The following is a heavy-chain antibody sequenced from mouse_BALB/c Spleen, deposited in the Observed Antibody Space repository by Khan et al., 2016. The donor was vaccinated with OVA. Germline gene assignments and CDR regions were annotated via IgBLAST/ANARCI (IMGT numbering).Heavy chain of an antibody. D-gene: IGHD6-2*01. V-gene: IGHV9-1*02. CDR3: TRISSYWYSDV. CDR1: GYTFTNYG. J-gene: IGHJ1*01. CDR2: INTYTGEP. Sequence: QIQLVQSGPELKKPGETVKISCKASGYTFTNYGMNWVKQAPGKGLKWMGWINTYTGEPTYADDFKGRFVCSLETSASTAYLQISNLKNEDMTTYFCTRISSYWYSDVWGAGTTVTVSS.